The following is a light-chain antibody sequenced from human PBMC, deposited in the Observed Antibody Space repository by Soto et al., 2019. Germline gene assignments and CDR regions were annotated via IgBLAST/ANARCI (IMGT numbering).Light chain of an antibody. CDR3: QQYGSAPEGT. CDR2: GAS. Sequence: EIVMTQSPATLSLSPVERASLSCMASQSLSNKLAWYQQKPGQAPRLLIYGASTRATDIPVRFSAGGSGTEFTLTISRLEPEDFAVYYCQQYGSAPEGTFGQGTKVDIK. CDR1: QSLSNK. J-gene: IGKJ1*01. V-gene: IGKV3-15*01.